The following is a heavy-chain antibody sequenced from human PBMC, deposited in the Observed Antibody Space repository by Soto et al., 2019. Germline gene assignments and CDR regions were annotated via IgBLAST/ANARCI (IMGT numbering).Heavy chain of an antibody. V-gene: IGHV1-18*01. CDR2: ISPYTGNT. CDR1: GYIFVNYG. J-gene: IGHJ6*02. CDR3: VMVDNYVTPTPQDV. D-gene: IGHD3-16*01. Sequence: QVQLVQSGDEVKKPGASVKVSCKAPGYIFVNYGIAWVRQAPGQGLEWMGWISPYTGNTHSATKIQGRLTMTTDTSTSTAYMDLGSRTSDDTAVYYCVMVDNYVTPTPQDVWGQGTTVTVSS.